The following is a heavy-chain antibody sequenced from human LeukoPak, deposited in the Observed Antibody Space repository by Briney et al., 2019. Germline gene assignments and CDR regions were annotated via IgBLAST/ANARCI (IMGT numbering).Heavy chain of an antibody. CDR2: MNPNSGNT. V-gene: IGHV1-8*01. CDR1: GYTFTSYD. Sequence: ASVTVSCKASGYTFTSYDINWVRQATGQGLEWMGWMNPNSGNTGYAQKFQGRVTMTRNTSISTAYMELSSLRSEDTAVYYCARSLGYSYGLWYYYYGMDVWGQGTTVTVSS. J-gene: IGHJ6*02. D-gene: IGHD5-18*01. CDR3: ARSLGYSYGLWYYYYGMDV.